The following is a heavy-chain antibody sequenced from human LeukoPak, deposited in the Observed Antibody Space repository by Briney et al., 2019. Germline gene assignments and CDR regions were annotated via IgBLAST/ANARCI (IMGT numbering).Heavy chain of an antibody. CDR1: GYSISSGYY. CDR3: ARVLLWFGESVDY. J-gene: IGHJ4*02. V-gene: IGHV4-38-2*02. CDR2: IYHSGST. Sequence: SETLSLTCTVSGYSISSGYYWGWIRQPPGKGLEWIGSIYHSGSTYYNPSLKSRVTISVDTSKNQFSLKLSSVTAADTAVYYCARVLLWFGESVDYWGQGTLVTVSS. D-gene: IGHD3-10*01.